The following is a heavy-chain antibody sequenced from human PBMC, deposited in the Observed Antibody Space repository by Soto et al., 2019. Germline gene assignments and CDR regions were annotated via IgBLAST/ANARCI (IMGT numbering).Heavy chain of an antibody. Sequence: PGGSLRLSCTASGFTFGDYAMSWFRQAPGKGLEWVGFIRSKAYGGTTECAASVKGRFTISRDDSKSIAYLQMNSLKTEDTAVYYCTRKEIGYCISTSCYNYYYYGMDVWGQGTTVTVSS. CDR2: IRSKAYGGTT. V-gene: IGHV3-49*03. D-gene: IGHD2-2*01. J-gene: IGHJ6*02. CDR3: TRKEIGYCISTSCYNYYYYGMDV. CDR1: GFTFGDYA.